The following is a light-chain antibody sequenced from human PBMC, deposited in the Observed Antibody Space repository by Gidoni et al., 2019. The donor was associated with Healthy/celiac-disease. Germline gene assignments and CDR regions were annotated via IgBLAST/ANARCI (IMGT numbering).Light chain of an antibody. J-gene: IGKJ3*01. V-gene: IGKV3-20*01. Sequence: EIVLTQSPGTLSLSPGERATLSRRASQSVSRSYLAWYQQKPGQAPRLLIYGASSRATGIPDRFSGSGSGTDFTLTISRLEPEDFAVYYCQQYGSSPPFTFGPGTKVDIK. CDR3: QQYGSSPPFT. CDR2: GAS. CDR1: QSVSRSY.